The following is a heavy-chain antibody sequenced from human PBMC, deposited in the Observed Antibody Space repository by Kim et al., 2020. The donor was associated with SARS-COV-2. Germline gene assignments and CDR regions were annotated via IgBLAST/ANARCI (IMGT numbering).Heavy chain of an antibody. Sequence: SETLSLTCAVYGGSFSGYYWSWIRQPPGKGLEWIGEINHSGSTNYNPSLKSRVTISVDTSKNQFSLKLSSVTAADTAVYYCARAGDIVVVPAAKYYFDYWGQGTLVTVSS. CDR1: GGSFSGYY. J-gene: IGHJ4*02. CDR2: INHSGST. V-gene: IGHV4-34*01. CDR3: ARAGDIVVVPAAKYYFDY. D-gene: IGHD2-2*01.